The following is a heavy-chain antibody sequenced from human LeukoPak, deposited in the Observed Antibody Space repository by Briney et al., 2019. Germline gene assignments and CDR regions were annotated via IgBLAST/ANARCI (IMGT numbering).Heavy chain of an antibody. CDR1: GFTFSYYR. J-gene: IGHJ4*02. D-gene: IGHD1-26*01. CDR3: ARDLGTTNYYFDY. Sequence: PGGSLRLSCAASGFTFSYYRFHWVRQAPDKGLEWVALIWYDGSNKYYADSVKGRFTISRDNSKNTLYLQMNSLRAEDTAVYYCARDLGTTNYYFDYWGQGTLVTVSS. V-gene: IGHV3-33*01. CDR2: IWYDGSNK.